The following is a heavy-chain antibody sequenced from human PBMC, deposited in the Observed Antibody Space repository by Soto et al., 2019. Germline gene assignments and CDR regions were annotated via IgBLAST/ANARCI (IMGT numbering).Heavy chain of an antibody. CDR1: GFSLSTSGVG. Sequence: QITLKESGPTLVKPTQTLTLTCTFSGFSLSTSGVGVGWIRQPPGKALEWLALIYWDDDKRYSPSLKSRLTITKDNSKNPVVLTMTNMDPVDTATYYCAHIGSVEGSSWYYFDYWGQGTLVTVSS. V-gene: IGHV2-5*02. CDR3: AHIGSVEGSSWYYFDY. CDR2: IYWDDDK. D-gene: IGHD6-13*01. J-gene: IGHJ4*02.